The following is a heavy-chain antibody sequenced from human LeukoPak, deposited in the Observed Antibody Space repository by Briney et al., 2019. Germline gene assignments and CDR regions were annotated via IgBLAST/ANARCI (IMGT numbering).Heavy chain of an antibody. CDR1: GYTFTSYG. D-gene: IGHD6-19*01. CDR3: AILSTYSSGWDTDY. V-gene: IGHV1-18*01. J-gene: IGHJ4*02. Sequence: ASVKVSCKASGYTFTSYGISWVRQAPGQGLEWMGWISAYNGNTNYAQKLQGRVTMTTDTSTSTAYMELRSLGSDDTAVYYCAILSTYSSGWDTDYWGQGTLVTVSS. CDR2: ISAYNGNT.